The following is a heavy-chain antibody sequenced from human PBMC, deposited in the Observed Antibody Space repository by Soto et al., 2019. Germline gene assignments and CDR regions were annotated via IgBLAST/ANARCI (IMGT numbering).Heavy chain of an antibody. D-gene: IGHD3-10*01. J-gene: IGHJ6*02. CDR3: ARLTFHGSGSYQYGMDV. Sequence: VESVKISCKGSGYSFTSYWIGWVRQMPWKGLEWMGIIYPGDSDTRYSPSFQGQVTISADKSISTAYLQWSSLKASDTAMYYCARLTFHGSGSYQYGMDVWGQGTTVTVSS. V-gene: IGHV5-51*01. CDR2: IYPGDSDT. CDR1: GYSFTSYW.